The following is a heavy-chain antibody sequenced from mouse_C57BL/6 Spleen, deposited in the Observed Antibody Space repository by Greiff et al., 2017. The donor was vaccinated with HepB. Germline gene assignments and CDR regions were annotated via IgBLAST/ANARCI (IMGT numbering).Heavy chain of an antibody. CDR2: ISYDGSN. Sequence: EVKLQESGPGLMKPSQSLSLTCSVTGYSITSGYYWNWIRQFPGNKLEWMGYISYDGSNNYNPSLKNRISITRDTSKNQFFLKLNSVTTEDTATYYCARGRLYYFDYWGQGTTLTVSS. V-gene: IGHV3-6*01. CDR1: GYSITSGYY. CDR3: ARGRLYYFDY. J-gene: IGHJ2*01. D-gene: IGHD6-1*01.